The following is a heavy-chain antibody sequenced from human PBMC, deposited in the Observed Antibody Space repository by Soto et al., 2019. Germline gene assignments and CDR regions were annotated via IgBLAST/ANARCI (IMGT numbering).Heavy chain of an antibody. V-gene: IGHV3-53*01. CDR1: GFTVSTNY. Sequence: GGSLRLSCAASGFTVSTNYMSWVRQSPGKGLERVSVIYTGGSTYYADSVKGRFTISRDNSKNRLFLQMNSLRAEDTAIYYCAKCMGSSWIGVIDNWGQGTLVTVSS. CDR2: IYTGGST. D-gene: IGHD6-13*01. J-gene: IGHJ4*02. CDR3: AKCMGSSWIGVIDN.